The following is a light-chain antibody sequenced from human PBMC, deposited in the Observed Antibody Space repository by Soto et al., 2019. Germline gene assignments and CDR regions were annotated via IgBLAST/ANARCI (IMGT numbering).Light chain of an antibody. CDR1: QSVSRY. CDR3: QQRSSWPLT. Sequence: EIVLTQSPATLSLSPGERATLSCRASQSVSRYLAWYQQKPGQAPRLLIYDASNRATGIPARFSGSGSGTDFTLTISSLEPEDFAVYYCQQRSSWPLTFGQGTKVDIK. J-gene: IGKJ1*01. CDR2: DAS. V-gene: IGKV3-11*01.